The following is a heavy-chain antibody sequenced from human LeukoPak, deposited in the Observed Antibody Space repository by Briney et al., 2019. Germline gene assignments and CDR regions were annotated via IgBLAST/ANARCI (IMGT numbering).Heavy chain of an antibody. D-gene: IGHD6-19*01. CDR1: GGTISSYY. Sequence: SETLSLTCTVSGGTISSYYWNWIRQPPGKGLEWIGYIHYSGSTKYNPSLKSRVTISVDTSRNQFSLKLSSVTAADTAVYYCARWYSSGWAFDYWGQGTLVTVSS. CDR2: IHYSGST. V-gene: IGHV4-59*08. J-gene: IGHJ4*02. CDR3: ARWYSSGWAFDY.